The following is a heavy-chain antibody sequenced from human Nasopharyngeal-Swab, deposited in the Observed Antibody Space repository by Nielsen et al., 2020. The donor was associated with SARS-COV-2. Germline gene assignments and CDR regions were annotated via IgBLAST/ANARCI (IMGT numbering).Heavy chain of an antibody. CDR2: IYYSGST. Sequence: SETLFLTCTVSGGSISSGGYYWSWIRQHPGKGLEWIGYIYYSGSTYYNPSLKSRVTISVDTSKNQFSLKLSSVTAADTAVYYCARDPVYDYVWGSYRIDAFDIWGQGTMVTVSS. V-gene: IGHV4-31*03. J-gene: IGHJ3*02. D-gene: IGHD3-16*02. CDR3: ARDPVYDYVWGSYRIDAFDI. CDR1: GGSISSGGYY.